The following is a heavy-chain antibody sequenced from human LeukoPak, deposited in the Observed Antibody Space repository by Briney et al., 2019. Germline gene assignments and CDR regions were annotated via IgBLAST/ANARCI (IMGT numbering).Heavy chain of an antibody. CDR1: GYTFTGYY. Sequence: ASVKVSCKASGYTFTGYYMHRVRQAPGQGLEWMGWINPNSGGTNYAQKFQGRVTMTRDTSISTAYMELSRLRSGDTAVYYCAIATGGCSSTSCYTAWVFDYWGQGTLVTVSS. CDR2: INPNSGGT. CDR3: AIATGGCSSTSCYTAWVFDY. V-gene: IGHV1-2*02. J-gene: IGHJ4*02. D-gene: IGHD2-2*02.